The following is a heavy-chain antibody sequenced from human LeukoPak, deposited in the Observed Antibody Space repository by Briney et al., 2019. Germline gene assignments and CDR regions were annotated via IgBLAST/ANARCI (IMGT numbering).Heavy chain of an antibody. D-gene: IGHD2-2*01. J-gene: IGHJ4*02. V-gene: IGHV3-23*01. CDR2: IVGSGGNM. Sequence: PGGSLRLSCAASGFSFSRYAMSWVRQAPGKGLEWVSAIVGSGGNMYYADSVKGRFTISRDNFKSTLYLQMNSLRAEDTAVYYCAKGLTWDSTSCSDWGQGTLVTVSS. CDR1: GFSFSRYA. CDR3: AKGLTWDSTSCSD.